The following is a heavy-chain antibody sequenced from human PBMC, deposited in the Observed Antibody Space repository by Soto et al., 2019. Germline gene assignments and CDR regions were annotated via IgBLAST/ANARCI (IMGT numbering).Heavy chain of an antibody. CDR2: ISGNTGRT. CDR1: GFNIKNYA. CDR3: ARGAHDFWNGYSSFDH. J-gene: IGHJ4*02. D-gene: IGHD3-3*01. V-gene: IGHV3-23*01. Sequence: VGSLRLSCVVSGFNIKNYAMSWVRQAPGKGLEWVSAISGNTGRTYYTDSVTGRFTITTDNSENTVYLLMNSLRAEDTAVYFWARGAHDFWNGYSSFDHWGQGTLVTVSS.